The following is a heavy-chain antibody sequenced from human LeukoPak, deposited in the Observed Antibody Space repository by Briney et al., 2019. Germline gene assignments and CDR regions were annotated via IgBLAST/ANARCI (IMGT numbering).Heavy chain of an antibody. J-gene: IGHJ4*02. CDR2: IIPIFGTA. CDR3: AETPFVGSSGYYYYFDY. V-gene: IGHV1-69*05. D-gene: IGHD3-22*01. Sequence: SLKVSCKPSGGTFSSYAISWVRQAPGQRLEWMGGIIPIFGTANYAQKFQGRVTITTDESTSTAYMELSSLRSEDTAVYYCAETPFVGSSGYYYYFDYWGQGTLVTVSS. CDR1: GGTFSSYA.